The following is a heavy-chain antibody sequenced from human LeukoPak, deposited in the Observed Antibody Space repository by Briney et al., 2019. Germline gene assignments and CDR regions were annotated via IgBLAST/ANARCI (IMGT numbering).Heavy chain of an antibody. CDR2: IFTSGST. V-gene: IGHV4-61*02. D-gene: IGHD3-10*01. Sequence: SETLSLTCTVSGGSISSGSYYWSWIRRPAGKGLEWIGRIFTSGSTKYNPSLKSRVTISVDTSKNQFSLKLSSVTAADTAVYYCAREGKITMVRGVIRYYYMDVWGKGTTVTISS. CDR3: AREGKITMVRGVIRYYYMDV. J-gene: IGHJ6*03. CDR1: GGSISSGSYY.